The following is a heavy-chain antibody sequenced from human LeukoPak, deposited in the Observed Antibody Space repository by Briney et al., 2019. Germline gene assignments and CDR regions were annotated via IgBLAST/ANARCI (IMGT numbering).Heavy chain of an antibody. D-gene: IGHD3-10*01. Sequence: QPGRSLRLSCAASGFTFSSYAMHWVRQAPGKGLEWVAVISYDGSNKYYADSVKGRFTISRDNSKNTLYLQMNSLRAEDTAVYYCARSPYYYGSGTTGYFDYWGQGTLVTVSS. J-gene: IGHJ4*02. V-gene: IGHV3-30*04. CDR2: ISYDGSNK. CDR3: ARSPYYYGSGTTGYFDY. CDR1: GFTFSSYA.